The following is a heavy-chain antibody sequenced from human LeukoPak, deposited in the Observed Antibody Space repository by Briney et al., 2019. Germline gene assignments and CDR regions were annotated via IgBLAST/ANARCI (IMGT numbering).Heavy chain of an antibody. J-gene: IGHJ4*02. V-gene: IGHV4-59*01. Sequence: SETLSLTCTVSGGSISSYYWSWIRQPPGKGLEWIGYIYYSGSTNYNPSLKSRVTISVDTSKNQFSLKLSSVTAADTAVYYCAREGSPYGYFDYWGQGTLVTVSS. CDR1: GGSISSYY. D-gene: IGHD3-10*01. CDR3: AREGSPYGYFDY. CDR2: IYYSGST.